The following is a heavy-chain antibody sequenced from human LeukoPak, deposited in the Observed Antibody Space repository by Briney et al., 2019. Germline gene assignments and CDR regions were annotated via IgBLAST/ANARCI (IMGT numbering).Heavy chain of an antibody. Sequence: ASVKVSCKASGYTFTSSDINWVRQATGRGLEWRGWMNPNSGNTGYAQKFQGRVTTTRNTSISTAYMELSSLRSEDTAMYFCARGQGCTGGSCYYYYMDVWGKGTTVTVSS. V-gene: IGHV1-8*03. CDR3: ARGQGCTGGSCYYYYMDV. CDR1: GYTFTSSD. J-gene: IGHJ6*03. D-gene: IGHD2-15*01. CDR2: MNPNSGNT.